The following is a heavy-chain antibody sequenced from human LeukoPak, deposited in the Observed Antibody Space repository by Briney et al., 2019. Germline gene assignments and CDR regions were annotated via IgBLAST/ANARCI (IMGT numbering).Heavy chain of an antibody. D-gene: IGHD3-22*01. CDR1: GFTFSSYT. CDR3: ARDDSSGYYYRLMGY. V-gene: IGHV3-48*04. CDR2: ISSSSSSTI. Sequence: PGGSLRLSCAASGFTFSSYTMNWVRQAPGKGLEWVSYISSSSSSTIYYADSVKGRFTISRDNAKNSLYLQMNSLRAEDTAVYYCARDDSSGYYYRLMGYWGQGTLVTVSS. J-gene: IGHJ4*02.